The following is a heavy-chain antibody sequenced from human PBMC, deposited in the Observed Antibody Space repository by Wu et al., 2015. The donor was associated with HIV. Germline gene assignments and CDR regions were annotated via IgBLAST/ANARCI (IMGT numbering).Heavy chain of an antibody. J-gene: IGHJ6*02. CDR2: INPGIGST. Sequence: QVQLVQSGAEMKKPGASVNISCEASGYAFTSYYIHWVRQAPGQGLEWLGLINPGIGSTYYAEKFQGRVTMTRNISINTAYMELNSLRSEDTAVYYCARRGTWGDRFNVIRGGLDVWGQGTTVTVSS. CDR1: GYAFTSYY. D-gene: IGHD1-1*01. V-gene: IGHV1-46*01. CDR3: ARRGTWGDRFNVIRGGLDV.